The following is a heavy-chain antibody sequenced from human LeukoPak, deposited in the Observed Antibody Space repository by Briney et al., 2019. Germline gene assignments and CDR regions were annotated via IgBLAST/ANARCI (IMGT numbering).Heavy chain of an antibody. D-gene: IGHD6-19*01. CDR3: ARTVAGTDFDY. V-gene: IGHV4-61*01. J-gene: IGHJ4*02. CDR1: GGSVSSGSYY. CDR2: IYYSMST. Sequence: PSETLSLTCTVSGGSVSSGSYYWSWIRQPPGKGLEWIGYIYYSMSTNYNPSLKSRVTISVDTTKNQFSLKLSSVTAADTAVYYCARTVAGTDFDYWGQGTLVTVSS.